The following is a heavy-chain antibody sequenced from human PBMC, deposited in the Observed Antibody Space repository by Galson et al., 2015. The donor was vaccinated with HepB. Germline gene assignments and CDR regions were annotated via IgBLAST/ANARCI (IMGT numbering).Heavy chain of an antibody. CDR3: ARGGVFYYDSSGYYSRVGAFDI. Sequence: SVKVSCKASGYTFTGYYMHWVRQAPGQGLEWMGWINPNSGGTNYAQKFQGRVTMTRDTSISTAYMELSRLRSDDTAVYYCARGGVFYYDSSGYYSRVGAFDIWGQGTMVTVSS. CDR2: INPNSGGT. V-gene: IGHV1-2*02. CDR1: GYTFTGYY. D-gene: IGHD3-22*01. J-gene: IGHJ3*02.